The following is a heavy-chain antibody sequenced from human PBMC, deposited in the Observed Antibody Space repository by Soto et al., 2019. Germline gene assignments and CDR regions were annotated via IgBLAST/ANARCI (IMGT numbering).Heavy chain of an antibody. CDR3: ARGPGALKIAARPGKSYYMDV. D-gene: IGHD6-6*01. J-gene: IGHJ6*03. Sequence: ASVEVSCKASGYTFTSYDINWVRQATGQGLEWMGWMNPNSGNTGYAQKFQGRVTMTRNTSISTAYMELSSLRSEDTAVYYCARGPGALKIAARPGKSYYMDVWGKGTTVTVSS. CDR1: GYTFTSYD. V-gene: IGHV1-8*01. CDR2: MNPNSGNT.